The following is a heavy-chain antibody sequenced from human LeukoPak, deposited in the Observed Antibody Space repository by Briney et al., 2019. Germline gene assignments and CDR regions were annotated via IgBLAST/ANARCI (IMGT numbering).Heavy chain of an antibody. Sequence: TGGSLRLSCAASGFSFSTYGMHWVRQAPGKGLEWVAVISYDGSNKYYVDSVKGRFTISRDNSKNTLYLQMNSLRAEDTAMYYCAKSLGSGSYNALEIWGQGTMVTVSS. D-gene: IGHD3-10*02. V-gene: IGHV3-30*18. J-gene: IGHJ3*02. CDR1: GFSFSTYG. CDR2: ISYDGSNK. CDR3: AKSLGSGSYNALEI.